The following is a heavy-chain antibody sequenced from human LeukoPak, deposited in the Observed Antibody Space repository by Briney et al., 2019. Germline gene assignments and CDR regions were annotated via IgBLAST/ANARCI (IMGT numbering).Heavy chain of an antibody. CDR2: ISSSSSYI. V-gene: IGHV3-21*01. CDR1: GFTFSIYS. D-gene: IGHD1-1*01. Sequence: PGGSLRLSSAASGFTFSIYSMNWVRQAPRKGLEWVSSISSSSSYIYYAHSVKGRFTISRDNAKNSLYLQMNSLRAEDTAVYYCARDLYTGTTGIPQWFDPWGQGTLVTVSS. J-gene: IGHJ5*02. CDR3: ARDLYTGTTGIPQWFDP.